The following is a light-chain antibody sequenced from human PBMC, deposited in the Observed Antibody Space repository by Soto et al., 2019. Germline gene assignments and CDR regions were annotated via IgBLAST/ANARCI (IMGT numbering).Light chain of an antibody. CDR1: QGISTW. Sequence: DIQMTQSPSSVSASVGDRVTLTCRASQGISTWLAWYQQKPGKVPKLLIYGASRLQTGVPSRFSGSGSGTDFTLTISSLQPADFATYYCQQASSLPHTFGQGTRVEIK. V-gene: IGKV1-12*01. CDR3: QQASSLPHT. J-gene: IGKJ2*01. CDR2: GAS.